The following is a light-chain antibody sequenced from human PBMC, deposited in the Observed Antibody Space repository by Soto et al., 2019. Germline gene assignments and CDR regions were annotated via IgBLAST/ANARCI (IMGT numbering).Light chain of an antibody. Sequence: DIVLTQSPGPLSLSPGERATLSCMASQSLSNNIYLAWYQQKPGQAPRVIIFGASSRSSGIPSRFIGSWSGTDCTLTVSRLEPEDVAVYYCQQYGTSPINFGQGTRLEIK. J-gene: IGKJ5*01. V-gene: IGKV3-20*01. CDR1: QSLSNNIY. CDR3: QQYGTSPIN. CDR2: GAS.